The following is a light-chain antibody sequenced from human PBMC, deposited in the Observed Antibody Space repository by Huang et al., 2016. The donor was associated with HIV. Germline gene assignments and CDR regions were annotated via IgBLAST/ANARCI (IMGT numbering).Light chain of an antibody. CDR2: GAS. J-gene: IGKJ1*01. CDR1: QSVSSNY. Sequence: EIVLTQSPGTLSLSPGERATLSCQTSQSVSSNYLAWYQQKPGQAPRLLIYGASSRATGIPERFSGSGSGTDVTLSISRLEPEEFAVYYCQHYGNSRWTFGLGTKVDIK. V-gene: IGKV3-20*01. CDR3: QHYGNSRWT.